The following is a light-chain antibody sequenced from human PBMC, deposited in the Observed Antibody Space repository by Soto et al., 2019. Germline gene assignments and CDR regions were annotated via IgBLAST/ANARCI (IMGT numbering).Light chain of an antibody. CDR3: CSYAGSRSDV. CDR1: SSDLGGYNL. CDR2: KVT. Sequence: QSVLSQPASVSGSPGQSITLSCTGTSSDLGGYNLVSWYQQHPGKAPKLIISKVTQRPSGVPSRFSGSRSGTTASLTISGLQAEDEADYYCCSYAGSRSDVFGTGTKLTVL. V-gene: IGLV2-23*02. J-gene: IGLJ1*01.